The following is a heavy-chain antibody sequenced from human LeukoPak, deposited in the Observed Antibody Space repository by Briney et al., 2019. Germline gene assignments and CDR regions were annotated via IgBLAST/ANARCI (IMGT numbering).Heavy chain of an antibody. CDR3: ASRVGY. Sequence: ASVKVSCKASGGTFTHFVISWLRQAPGQGLEWMGWINPNSGGTNYAQKFQGRVTITRNTSISTAYMELSSLRSEDTAVYYCASRVGYWGQGTLVTVSS. CDR2: INPNSGGT. CDR1: GGTFTHFV. V-gene: IGHV1-8*03. D-gene: IGHD1-26*01. J-gene: IGHJ4*02.